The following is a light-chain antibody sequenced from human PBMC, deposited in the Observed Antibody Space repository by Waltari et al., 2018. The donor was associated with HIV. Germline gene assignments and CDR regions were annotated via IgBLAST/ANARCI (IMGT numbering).Light chain of an antibody. Sequence: DIKMTQSPPSVSEHVGDVIIITCRASQNIGPYLNRYQHISGKAPRLLVSGATVLQSGVPSRFSVSGSWTLFTLRIASLEPEDSAVYYCQQSYSTPSFGQGTRLEI. J-gene: IGKJ2*01. V-gene: IGKV1-39*01. CDR3: QQSYSTPS. CDR2: GAT. CDR1: QNIGPY.